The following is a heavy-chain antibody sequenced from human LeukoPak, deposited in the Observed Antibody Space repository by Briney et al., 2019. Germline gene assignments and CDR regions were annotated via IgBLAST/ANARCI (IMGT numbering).Heavy chain of an antibody. CDR1: GGSISSYY. D-gene: IGHD5-18*01. J-gene: IGHJ3*02. CDR2: IYYSGST. Sequence: KPSETLSLTCTVSGGSISSYYWSWIRQPPGKGLEWIGYIYYSGSTNYNPSLKSRVTISVDTSKNQFSLKLSSVTAADTAVYYCASARGFTALDAFDIWGQGTRVTVSS. CDR3: ASARGFTALDAFDI. V-gene: IGHV4-59*01.